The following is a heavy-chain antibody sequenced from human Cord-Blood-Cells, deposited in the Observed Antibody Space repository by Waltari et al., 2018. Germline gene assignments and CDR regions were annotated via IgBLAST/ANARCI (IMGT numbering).Heavy chain of an antibody. D-gene: IGHD6-6*01. CDR2: INPNSGGT. J-gene: IGHJ6*02. V-gene: IGHV1-2*04. Sequence: QVQLVQSGAEVKKPGASVKVSCKASGYTFSGYYMHWVRQPPGQGLEWMGWINPNSGGTNYAQKLQGWVTMTRDTSISTAYMELSRLRSDDTAVYYCARGSSYYYGMDVWGQGTTVTVSS. CDR1: GYTFSGYY. CDR3: ARGSSYYYGMDV.